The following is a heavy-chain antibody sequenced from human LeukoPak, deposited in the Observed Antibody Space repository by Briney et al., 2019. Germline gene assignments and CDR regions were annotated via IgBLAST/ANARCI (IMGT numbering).Heavy chain of an antibody. CDR3: ARHPDIVVVPADYYYYYMDV. V-gene: IGHV4-59*08. CDR2: IYYSGST. J-gene: IGHJ6*03. CDR1: GGSISSYY. Sequence: SETLSLTCTVSGGSISSYYWSWIRQPPGKGLEWIGYIYYSGSTNYNPSLKSRVTISVDTSKNQFSLKLSSVTAADTAVYYCARHPDIVVVPADYYYYYMDVWDKGTTVTVSS. D-gene: IGHD2-2*01.